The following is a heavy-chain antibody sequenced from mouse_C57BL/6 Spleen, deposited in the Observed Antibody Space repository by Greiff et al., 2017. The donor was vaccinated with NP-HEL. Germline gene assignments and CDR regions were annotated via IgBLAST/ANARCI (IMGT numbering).Heavy chain of an antibody. Sequence: EVKLVESGGGLVQPGGSLSLSCAASGFTFTDYYMSWVRQPPGKALEWLGFIRNKANGYTTEYSASVKGRFTISSDNSQSILYLQMNALRAEDSATYYCARYGNQYYYAMDYWGQGTSVTVSS. D-gene: IGHD2-1*01. CDR1: GFTFTDYY. J-gene: IGHJ4*01. CDR2: IRNKANGYTT. V-gene: IGHV7-3*01. CDR3: ARYGNQYYYAMDY.